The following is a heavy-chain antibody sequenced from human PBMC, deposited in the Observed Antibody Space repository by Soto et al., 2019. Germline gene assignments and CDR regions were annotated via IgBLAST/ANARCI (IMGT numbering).Heavy chain of an antibody. CDR1: GFSLSTRGVG. Sequence: QITLNESGPTLVKPTQTLTLTCTFSGFSLSTRGVGVGWIRLPPGKALEWLALLYWVDDERYSPSLMSRLTITKDTSRNQVFLTMTDMDPVDTATYYCALRPRGFRYWVDFWGQGTLVTVSS. CDR2: LYWVDDE. CDR3: ALRPRGFRYWVDF. J-gene: IGHJ4*02. V-gene: IGHV2-5*02. D-gene: IGHD2-8*02.